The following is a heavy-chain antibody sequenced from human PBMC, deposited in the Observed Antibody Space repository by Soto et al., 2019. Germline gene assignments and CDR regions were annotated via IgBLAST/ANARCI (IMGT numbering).Heavy chain of an antibody. V-gene: IGHV3-53*02. CDR1: GMIVSINY. Sequence: EVPLVETGGGVIQPGGALTLSCAASGMIVSINYMRWVLQAPGKGLEWVAIIYSAGGTYYAGAVKGRFTISRDSSKNTVSLQMNTLRVEDTAIYYCARVAVRGQFGDLSNFDPWGQGTLVTVSS. J-gene: IGHJ5*02. D-gene: IGHD3-10*01. CDR3: ARVAVRGQFGDLSNFDP. CDR2: IYSAGGT.